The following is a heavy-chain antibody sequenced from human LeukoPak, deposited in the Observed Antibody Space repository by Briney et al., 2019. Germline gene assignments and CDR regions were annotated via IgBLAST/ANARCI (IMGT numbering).Heavy chain of an antibody. V-gene: IGHV3-30*18. CDR1: GFTFSRYG. CDR2: ISYDGSDK. D-gene: IGHD6-19*01. J-gene: IGHJ3*02. Sequence: GGSLRLSCAASGFTFSRYGMHWVRQAPGKGLQWVAVISYDGSDKYYADSVTGRFTISRDNSKNTLYPQMNSLRPEDTAVYYCAKGDYSSGLDVFDIWGQGTMVTGSS. CDR3: AKGDYSSGLDVFDI.